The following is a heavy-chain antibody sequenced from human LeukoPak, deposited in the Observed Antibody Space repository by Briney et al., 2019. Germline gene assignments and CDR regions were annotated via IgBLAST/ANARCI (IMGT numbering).Heavy chain of an antibody. CDR3: ARAGYTSAYTAFDI. CDR2: IYTSGST. J-gene: IGHJ3*02. D-gene: IGHD3-16*01. V-gene: IGHV4-4*07. Sequence: SETLSLTCTVSDGSIRNYYWNWIRQPAGKGLEWVGRIYTSGSTNYDPSLKSRVTMSVDSSENQVSLKLSSVTAADTAVYYCARAGYTSAYTAFDIWGQGTMVTVSS. CDR1: DGSIRNYY.